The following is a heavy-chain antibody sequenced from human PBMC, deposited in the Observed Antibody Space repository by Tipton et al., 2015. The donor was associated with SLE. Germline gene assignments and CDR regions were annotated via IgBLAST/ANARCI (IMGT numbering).Heavy chain of an antibody. CDR2: IYTGGST. CDR1: EFTVSSNY. Sequence: SLRLSCAASEFTVSSNYILWVRQAPGKGLEWVSTIYTGGSTNYAESVEGRFTISRDNSKNTVYLQMNSLRAEDTAVYYCAREGDSSANFYYYGVNVWGQGTTVTVSS. J-gene: IGHJ6*02. D-gene: IGHD2-21*01. CDR3: AREGDSSANFYYYGVNV. V-gene: IGHV3-66*01.